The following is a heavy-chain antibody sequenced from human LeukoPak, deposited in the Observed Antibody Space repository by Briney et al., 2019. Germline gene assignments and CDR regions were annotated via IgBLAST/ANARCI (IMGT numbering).Heavy chain of an antibody. V-gene: IGHV3-30-3*02. Sequence: GTSLRLSCETFGFSFSSEDMHWVRQAPGKGLEWVATIASDRSYSLYADSVRGRFAISRDNYRSTVFLQMNSLKHEDTATYYCQKRGPHNWGRGTLVAVSS. CDR2: IASDRSYS. J-gene: IGHJ4*01. CDR3: QKRGPHN. CDR1: GFSFSSED.